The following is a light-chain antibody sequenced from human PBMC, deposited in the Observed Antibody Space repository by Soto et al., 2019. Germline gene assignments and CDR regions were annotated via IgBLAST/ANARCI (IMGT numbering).Light chain of an antibody. V-gene: IGKV2-28*01. CDR1: QSLLHSNGYNY. J-gene: IGKJ1*01. CDR2: LGS. CDR3: MQALQTPT. Sequence: DIVMTQSPLSLPATPGEPASISCRSSQSLLHSNGYNYLDWYLQKPGQSPQLLIYLGSNRASGVPDMFSGSGSGTDFTLKISRVEAEDVGVYYCMQALQTPTFGQGTKVEIK.